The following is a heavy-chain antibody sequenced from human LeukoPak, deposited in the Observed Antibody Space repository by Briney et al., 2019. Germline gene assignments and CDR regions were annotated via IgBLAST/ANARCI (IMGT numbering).Heavy chain of an antibody. D-gene: IGHD3-16*01. Sequence: SETLSLTCTVSGGSISTYYWSWIRQPPGKGLEWIGYIYYSGSTNHNPSLKSRVTMSVDTSKNQFSLKLSSVTAADTAVYYCARGGEVMWWFDPWGQGALVTVSS. CDR2: IYYSGST. CDR3: ARGGEVMWWFDP. J-gene: IGHJ5*02. CDR1: GGSISTYY. V-gene: IGHV4-59*01.